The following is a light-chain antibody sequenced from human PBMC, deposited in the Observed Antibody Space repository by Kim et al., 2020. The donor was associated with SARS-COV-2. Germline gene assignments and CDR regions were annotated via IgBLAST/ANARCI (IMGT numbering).Light chain of an antibody. CDR1: KLGDKY. J-gene: IGLJ2*01. Sequence: VSPGQTASITCSGDKLGDKYACWYQQKPGQSPVLVIYHDSKRPSGIPERFSGSNSGNTATLTISGTQAMDEADYYCQAWDSSTAVVFGGGTQLTVL. CDR3: QAWDSSTAVV. V-gene: IGLV3-1*01. CDR2: HDS.